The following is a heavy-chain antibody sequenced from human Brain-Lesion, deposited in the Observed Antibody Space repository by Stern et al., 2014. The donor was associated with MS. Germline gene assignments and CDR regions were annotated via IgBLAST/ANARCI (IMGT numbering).Heavy chain of an antibody. CDR3: ARRSTVISLYRWFDP. D-gene: IGHD4-23*01. CDR2: IADGSPT. Sequence: QVQLQQWGAGLLKPSETLSLTCAVSGGSFIGYSWTWIRQPPGKGLEWIGEIADGSPTNYNPSLLGGVTISADSSTKQIFLKLRSVTAADTAVYYCARRSTVISLYRWFDPWGQGTQVTVFS. CDR1: GGSFIGYS. V-gene: IGHV4-34*01. J-gene: IGHJ5*02.